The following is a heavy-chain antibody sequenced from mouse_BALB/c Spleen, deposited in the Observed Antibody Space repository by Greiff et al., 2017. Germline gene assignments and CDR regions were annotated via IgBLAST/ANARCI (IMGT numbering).Heavy chain of an antibody. Sequence: VQLQQSGAELVKPGASVKLSCKASGYTFTSYYMYWVKQRPGQGLEWIGEINPSNGGTNFNEKFKSKATLTVDKSSSTAYMQLSSLTSEDSAVYYCTRRGIYYDYDRYFDYWGQGTTLTVSS. J-gene: IGHJ2*01. CDR2: INPSNGGT. D-gene: IGHD2-4*01. CDR3: TRRGIYYDYDRYFDY. V-gene: IGHV1S81*02. CDR1: GYTFTSYY.